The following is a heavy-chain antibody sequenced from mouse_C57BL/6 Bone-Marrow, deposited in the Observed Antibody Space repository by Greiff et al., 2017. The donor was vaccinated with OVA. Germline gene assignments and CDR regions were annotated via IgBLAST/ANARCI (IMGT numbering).Heavy chain of an antibody. CDR2: ISSGGSYT. CDR3: AKHARYYGPYWYFDV. V-gene: IGHV5-6*01. Sequence: EVQRQESGGDLVKPGGSLKLSCAASGFTFSSYGMSWVRQTPDKRLEWVATISSGGSYTYYTDSVKGRVTIARDNAKNTLYLQMSSLKSEDTAMYSVAKHARYYGPYWYFDVWGTGTTVTVSS. J-gene: IGHJ1*03. CDR1: GFTFSSYG. D-gene: IGHD1-1*01.